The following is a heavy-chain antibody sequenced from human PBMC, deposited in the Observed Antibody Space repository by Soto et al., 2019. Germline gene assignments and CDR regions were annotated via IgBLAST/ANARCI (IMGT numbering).Heavy chain of an antibody. V-gene: IGHV4-31*03. CDR2: IYYSGST. CDR3: AGGRSGYYSS. J-gene: IGHJ4*02. Sequence: PSETLSLTCTVSGGSINSGGYYWSWIRQYPGKGLEWSGYIYYSGSTAYTPSLKSRLSISLDTSKNQFSLKLRSVTAADAAVYYCAGGRSGYYSSWGQGTLVTVSS. CDR1: GGSINSGGYY. D-gene: IGHD3-22*01.